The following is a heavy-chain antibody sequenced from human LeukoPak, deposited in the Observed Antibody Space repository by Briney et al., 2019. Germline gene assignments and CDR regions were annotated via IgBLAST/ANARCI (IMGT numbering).Heavy chain of an antibody. CDR3: ARSRPDKDRDMAFDY. V-gene: IGHV4-4*07. D-gene: IGHD5-24*01. CDR2: IYTSGST. J-gene: IGHJ4*02. Sequence: SETLSHTCTVSGGSISSYYWSWIRQPAGKGLEWIGRIYTSGSTNYNPSLKSRVTMSVDTSKNQFSLKLSSVTAADTAVYYCARSRPDKDRDMAFDYWGQGTLVTVSS. CDR1: GGSISSYY.